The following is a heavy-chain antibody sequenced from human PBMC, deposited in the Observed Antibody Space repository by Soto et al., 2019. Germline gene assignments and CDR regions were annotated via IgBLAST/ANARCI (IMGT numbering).Heavy chain of an antibody. D-gene: IGHD4-17*01. Sequence: EVQLVESGGGLVQPGGSLRLSCAASGFTVSSNYMSWVRKAPGKGLEWVSVIYSGGSTYYADSVKGRFTISRDNSKNTLDLQMNCLRAEDTAVYYCASGFTTVTQSFSYWGQGLLVTVSS. CDR3: ASGFTTVTQSFSY. J-gene: IGHJ4*02. V-gene: IGHV3-66*01. CDR2: IYSGGST. CDR1: GFTVSSNY.